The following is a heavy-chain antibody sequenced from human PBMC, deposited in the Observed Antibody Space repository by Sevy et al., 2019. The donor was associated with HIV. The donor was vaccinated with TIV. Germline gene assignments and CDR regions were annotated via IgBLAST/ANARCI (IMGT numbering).Heavy chain of an antibody. CDR3: GKEGGGEGGDH. V-gene: IGHV3-30*02. Sequence: GGSLRLSCAASGFSFSSYGMHWVRQAPGKGLEWMSYIQYDGSNKDYADSVKGRFTISRDNSKNTLYLQMNSLRVEDSAVCYFGKEGGGEGGDHWGQGTLVTVSS. J-gene: IGHJ4*02. D-gene: IGHD2-21*01. CDR2: IQYDGSNK. CDR1: GFSFSSYG.